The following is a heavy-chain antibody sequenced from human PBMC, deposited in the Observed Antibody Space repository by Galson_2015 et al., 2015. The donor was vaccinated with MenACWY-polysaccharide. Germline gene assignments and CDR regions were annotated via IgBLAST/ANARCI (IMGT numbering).Heavy chain of an antibody. CDR1: FSLRTPGVG. CDR2: IFWDENK. J-gene: IGHJ4*02. V-gene: IGHV2-5*02. Sequence: FSLRTPGVGVGWIRQPPGKALEWLALIFWDENKGYKPSMRSRLTVTKDTSKNQVVLTLTNVDPDDTATYYCAHRMGVAAAFDFWGQGAPVSVSS. CDR3: AHRMGVAAAFDF. D-gene: IGHD6-25*01.